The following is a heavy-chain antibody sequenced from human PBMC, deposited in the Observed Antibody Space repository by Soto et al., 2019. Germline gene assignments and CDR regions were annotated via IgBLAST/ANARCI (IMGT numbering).Heavy chain of an antibody. Sequence: QVQLVQSGAEVKKPGSSVKVSCKASGGTFSSYAISWVRQAPGQGLEWMGGIIPIFGTANYAQKFQGRVTITADESTSTAYMELSSLRSEDTAVYYCARVHERARECSYGGSFDPWGQGTLVTVSS. J-gene: IGHJ5*02. CDR3: ARVHERARECSYGGSFDP. CDR2: IIPIFGTA. V-gene: IGHV1-69*01. D-gene: IGHD3-10*01. CDR1: GGTFSSYA.